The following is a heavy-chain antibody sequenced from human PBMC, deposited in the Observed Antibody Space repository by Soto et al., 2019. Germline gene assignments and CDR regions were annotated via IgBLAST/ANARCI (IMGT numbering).Heavy chain of an antibody. CDR1: GFTFNTDT. CDR2: ISDDGSNE. D-gene: IGHD3-22*01. V-gene: IGHV3-30-3*01. Sequence: PGGSLRLSCAASGFTFNTDTMHWVRQAPGKGLEWVALISDDGSNEHYADSVKGRFSISRDNSKNTLYLQLNSLRPEDTAVYYCAREAIYYDTSGFSLYYFDYWGQGSLVTVS. J-gene: IGHJ4*02. CDR3: AREAIYYDTSGFSLYYFDY.